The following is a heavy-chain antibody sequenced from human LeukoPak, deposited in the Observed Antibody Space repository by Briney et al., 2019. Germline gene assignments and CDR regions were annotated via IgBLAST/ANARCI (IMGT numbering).Heavy chain of an antibody. V-gene: IGHV1-2*02. Sequence: SVKVSCKASGYTFTCYYMHWVRQAPGQGLEWMGWINPNSGGTNYAQKFQGRVTMTRDTSISTAYMELSRLRSDDTAVYYCARDPGANNWFDPWGQGALVTVSS. CDR3: ARDPGANNWFDP. D-gene: IGHD1-26*01. CDR1: GYTFTCYY. J-gene: IGHJ5*02. CDR2: INPNSGGT.